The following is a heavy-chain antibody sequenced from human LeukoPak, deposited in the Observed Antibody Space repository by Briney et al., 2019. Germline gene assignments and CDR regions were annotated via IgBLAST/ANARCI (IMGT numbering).Heavy chain of an antibody. CDR2: IYHSGST. V-gene: IGHV4-30-2*01. Sequence: SETLSLTCAVSGGSISSGGYSWSWIRQPPGKGLEWIGYIYHSGSTYYNPSLKSRVTISVDRSKNQFSLKLSSVTAADTAVYYCARAPSINDAFDIWGQGTMVTVSS. D-gene: IGHD3-3*02. CDR1: GGSISSGGYS. CDR3: ARAPSINDAFDI. J-gene: IGHJ3*02.